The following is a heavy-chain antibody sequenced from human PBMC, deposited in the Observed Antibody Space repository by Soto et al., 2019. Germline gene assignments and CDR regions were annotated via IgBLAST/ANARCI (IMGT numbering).Heavy chain of an antibody. J-gene: IGHJ5*02. CDR3: AKGGYNWFDP. CDR1: GFTFSSYG. V-gene: IGHV3-30*18. Sequence: QVQLVESGGGVVQPGRSLRLSCAASGFTFSSYGMHWVRQAPGKGLEWVAVISYDGSNKYYADSVKGRFTISRDNSKNTLYLQMNSLRAEDTAVYYCAKGGYNWFDPWGQGTLVTVSS. D-gene: IGHD3-10*01. CDR2: ISYDGSNK.